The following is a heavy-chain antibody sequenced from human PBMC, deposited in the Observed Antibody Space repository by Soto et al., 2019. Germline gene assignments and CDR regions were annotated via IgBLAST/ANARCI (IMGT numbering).Heavy chain of an antibody. CDR3: ATCKSGGDCYTGREDAFDI. CDR2: FDPEDGET. Sequence: VSVKLSCKVSGYTLTELSMHWVRQAPGKGLEWMGGFDPEDGETIYAQKFQGRVTMTEDTSTDTAYMQLSSLRSEDTAVYYCATCKSGGDCYTGREDAFDIWGQGTMVTVSS. V-gene: IGHV1-24*01. CDR1: GYTLTELS. D-gene: IGHD2-21*02. J-gene: IGHJ3*02.